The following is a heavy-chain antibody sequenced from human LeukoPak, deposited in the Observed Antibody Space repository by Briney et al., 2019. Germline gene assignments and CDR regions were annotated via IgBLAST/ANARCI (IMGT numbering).Heavy chain of an antibody. V-gene: IGHV1-69*13. J-gene: IGHJ6*02. Sequence: ASVKVSCKASGGTFSSYAISWVRQAPGQGLEWMGGIIPIFGTANYARKFQGRVTITADESTSTAYMELSSLRSEDTAVYYCARDNYSNYDYYYGMDVWGQGTTVTVSS. CDR2: IIPIFGTA. CDR3: ARDNYSNYDYYYGMDV. CDR1: GGTFSSYA. D-gene: IGHD4-11*01.